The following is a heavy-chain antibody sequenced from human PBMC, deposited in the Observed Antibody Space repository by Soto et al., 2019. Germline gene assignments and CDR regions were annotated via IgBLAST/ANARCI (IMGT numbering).Heavy chain of an antibody. CDR3: ARRRDGYNSASGMDV. Sequence: GASVKVSCKASGVTFSSYAISWVRQAPGQGLEWMGGIIPTFGTANYAQKFQGRVTITADESTSTAYMELSSLRSEDTAVYYCARRRDGYNSASGMDVWGQGTTVTVSS. CDR1: GVTFSSYA. CDR2: IIPTFGTA. V-gene: IGHV1-69*13. J-gene: IGHJ6*02. D-gene: IGHD1-1*01.